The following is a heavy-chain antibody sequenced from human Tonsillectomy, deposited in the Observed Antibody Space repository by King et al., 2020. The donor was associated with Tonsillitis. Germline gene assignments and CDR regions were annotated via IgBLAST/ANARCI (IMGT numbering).Heavy chain of an antibody. CDR1: GFTVSSNY. D-gene: IGHD5-18*01. V-gene: IGHV3-66*01. CDR3: ARAPVDTAPSY. Sequence: VQLVESGGGLVQPGGSLRLSCAASGFTVSSNYMTWVRQAPGKGLEWVSIIYSGGTTYYVDSVKGRFTISRDNSKNTLYLQMNNLRAEDTAVYYCARAPVDTAPSYWGQGTLVTVSS. J-gene: IGHJ4*02. CDR2: IYSGGTT.